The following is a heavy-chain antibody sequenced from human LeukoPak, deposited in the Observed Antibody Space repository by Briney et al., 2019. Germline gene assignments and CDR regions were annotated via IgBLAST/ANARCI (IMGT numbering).Heavy chain of an antibody. CDR3: ARRLHGSGSHFFDY. V-gene: IGHV4-39*01. D-gene: IGHD3-10*01. CDR1: GGSIDDSNYY. CDR2: FYYTGNT. J-gene: IGHJ4*02. Sequence: SETLSLTCIVSGGSIDDSNYYWGWIRQPPEKGLEWIGSFYYTGNTYYSPSLQSRVTISADTSNNQFSLSLRSVTASDTAVYYCARRLHGSGSHFFDYWGQGKLVSVSS.